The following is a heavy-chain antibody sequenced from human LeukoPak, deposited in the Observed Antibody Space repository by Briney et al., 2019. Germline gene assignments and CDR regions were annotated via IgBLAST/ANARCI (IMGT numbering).Heavy chain of an antibody. D-gene: IGHD5-18*01. CDR2: IYYGGST. J-gene: IGHJ6*03. V-gene: IGHV4-59*01. CDR3: AREGAGSYGFRYIVV. Sequence: SETLSLTCTVSNGPMIYYYWSWLRQPPGKGLEWMGYIYYGGSTNYNPSLKSRVTILVDTSKNQFSLKLSSVTAADTAVYYCAREGAGSYGFRYIVVWGKGATVTVSS. CDR1: NGPMIYYY.